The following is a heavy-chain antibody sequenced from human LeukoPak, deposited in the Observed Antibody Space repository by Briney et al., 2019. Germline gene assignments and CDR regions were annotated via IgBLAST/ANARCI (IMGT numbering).Heavy chain of an antibody. CDR1: GFIFSTYA. D-gene: IGHD3-3*02. CDR3: GRHFLGGPPDS. J-gene: IGHJ5*01. CDR2: ISGSGDRT. Sequence: GGSVRLSCAASGFIFSTYAMSWVRQAPGKGLEWVSAISGSGDRTYDADSAKGRFTISRDNSKNTLYLQMNSLRVEDTALYYCGRHFLGGPPDSWGQGTLVTVSS. V-gene: IGHV3-23*01.